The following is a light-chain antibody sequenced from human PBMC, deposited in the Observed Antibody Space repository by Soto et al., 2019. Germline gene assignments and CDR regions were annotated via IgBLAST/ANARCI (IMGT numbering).Light chain of an antibody. Sequence: QSVLTQPASVSGSPGQSITISCTGTSSDVGGYNLVSWYQQHPGKAPTLILYEGTKRPSGISNRFSGSKSGNTASLTISGLQAEDEADYYCCSHAGTSTFVFGTGTKLTVL. CDR3: CSHAGTSTFV. CDR2: EGT. J-gene: IGLJ1*01. V-gene: IGLV2-23*01. CDR1: SSDVGGYNL.